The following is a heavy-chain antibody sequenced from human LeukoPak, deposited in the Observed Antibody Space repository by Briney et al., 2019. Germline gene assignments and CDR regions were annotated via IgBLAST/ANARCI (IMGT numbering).Heavy chain of an antibody. D-gene: IGHD3-10*02. CDR3: AELGITMIGGV. CDR2: IYSGGST. J-gene: IGHJ6*04. CDR1: EFSLGSNY. Sequence: PGGSLRLSRAASEFSLGSNYMGGVRQAPRKGGEWVLLIYSGGSTYYADSVKGRLSIYQDNSKNTLYLQMNSLRAEDTAVYYCAELGITMIGGVWGKGTTVTISS. V-gene: IGHV3-66*01.